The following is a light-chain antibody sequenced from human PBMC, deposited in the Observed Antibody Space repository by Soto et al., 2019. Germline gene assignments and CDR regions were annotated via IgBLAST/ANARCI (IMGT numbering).Light chain of an antibody. CDR2: EVS. Sequence: QSALTQPPSASGSPGQSVTISCTGTSSDVGAYKYVAWYQHHPGKAPKVMIYEVSKRPSGVPDRFSGSKSGNTATLTVSGLQAEDEADYYCSSYAGSDIWVFGTGTKVTVL. J-gene: IGLJ1*01. CDR1: SSDVGAYKY. V-gene: IGLV2-8*01. CDR3: SSYAGSDIWV.